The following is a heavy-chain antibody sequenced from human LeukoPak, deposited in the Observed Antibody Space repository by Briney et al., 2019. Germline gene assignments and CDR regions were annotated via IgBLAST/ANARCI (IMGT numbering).Heavy chain of an antibody. Sequence: SETLSLTCTVSGVSISSYYWSCLRQPPGKTLEWIGYIYYSGSTNYNPSLKSRVTISVDTSKNQFSLKLSSVTAADTAVYYCARARYCTNGVCYKNDAFDIWGQGTMVTVSS. D-gene: IGHD2-8*01. V-gene: IGHV4-59*01. CDR3: ARARYCTNGVCYKNDAFDI. J-gene: IGHJ3*02. CDR1: GVSISSYY. CDR2: IYYSGST.